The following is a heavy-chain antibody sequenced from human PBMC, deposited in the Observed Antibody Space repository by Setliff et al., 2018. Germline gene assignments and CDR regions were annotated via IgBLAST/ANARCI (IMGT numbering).Heavy chain of an antibody. V-gene: IGHV3-48*01. Sequence: GGSLRLSCAASGFSFNGYAMNWVRQAPGRGLEWVSYISSTSSSIYYAGSVKGRFTISRDNAKNSLYLQMDSLRAEDTAVYYCARVGVFGGGYFDFWGQGTLVTVSS. CDR3: ARVGVFGGGYFDF. D-gene: IGHD3-16*01. CDR2: ISSTSSSI. J-gene: IGHJ4*02. CDR1: GFSFNGYA.